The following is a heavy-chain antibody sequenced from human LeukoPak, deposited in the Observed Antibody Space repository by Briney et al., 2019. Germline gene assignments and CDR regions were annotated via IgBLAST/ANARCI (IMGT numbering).Heavy chain of an antibody. J-gene: IGHJ4*02. D-gene: IGHD3-22*01. CDR1: GGTFSSYA. CDR3: ARDSSGYYGFFDY. Sequence: GASVKVSCKASGGTFSSYAISWVRQAPGQGLEWMGRIIPILGIANYAQKFQGRVTITADKSTSTAYMELSSLRSEDTAVYYCARDSSGYYGFFDYWGQGTLVTVSS. V-gene: IGHV1-69*04. CDR2: IIPILGIA.